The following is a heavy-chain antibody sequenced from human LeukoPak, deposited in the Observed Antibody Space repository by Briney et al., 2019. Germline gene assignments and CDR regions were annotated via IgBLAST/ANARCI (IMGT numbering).Heavy chain of an antibody. CDR1: GFTFSSYC. CDR3: ARDTCSDGRCYYSSRWFDP. D-gene: IGHD2-15*01. J-gene: IGHJ5*02. V-gene: IGHV3-74*01. CDR2: INSDGSTT. Sequence: GGSLRLSCAASGFTFSSYCMHWVRQAPGNGLVWVSRINSDGSTTDYADSVQGRFTISRDNAKNTLYLQMNSLRAEDTAVYYCARDTCSDGRCYYSSRWFDPWGQGTLVTVSS.